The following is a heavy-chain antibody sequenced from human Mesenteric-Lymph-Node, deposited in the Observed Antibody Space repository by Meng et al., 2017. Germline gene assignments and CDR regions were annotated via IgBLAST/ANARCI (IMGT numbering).Heavy chain of an antibody. Sequence: QVQLQESGPGLEKPPETLSLTCTVSGGSITSNNWWTWVRQPPGKGLEWIGEISQRGSTNYNPSLKSRVTISLDKSKNQFFLALNSVTAADTAVYYCARASYSWNLGDFWGQGTLVTVSS. CDR3: ARASYSWNLGDF. D-gene: IGHD1-20*01. J-gene: IGHJ4*02. V-gene: IGHV4-4*03. CDR2: ISQRGST. CDR1: GGSITSNNW.